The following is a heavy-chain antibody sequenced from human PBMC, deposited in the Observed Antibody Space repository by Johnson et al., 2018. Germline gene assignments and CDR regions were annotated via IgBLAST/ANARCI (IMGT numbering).Heavy chain of an antibody. Sequence: VQLVQSGGGLVQPGRSLRLSCTASGFTFGDYAMSWFRQAPGKGLEWVGFIRSKAYGGTTEYAASVKGRFTIPRDDSKSIAYLQMNSLKTEDTAVYYCTTWRSSSPYYYYYYMDVWGKGTTVTVSS. CDR3: TTWRSSSPYYYYYYMDV. CDR2: IRSKAYGGTT. J-gene: IGHJ6*03. D-gene: IGHD6-6*01. V-gene: IGHV3-49*03. CDR1: GFTFGDYA.